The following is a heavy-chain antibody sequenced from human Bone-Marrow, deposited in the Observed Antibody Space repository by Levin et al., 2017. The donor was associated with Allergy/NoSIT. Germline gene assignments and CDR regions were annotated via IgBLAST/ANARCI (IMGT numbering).Heavy chain of an antibody. V-gene: IGHV3-7*01. CDR1: GIRFASYL. CDR3: ALFGGGAFDF. CDR2: IKQDGTEK. D-gene: IGHD3-3*01. J-gene: IGHJ3*01. Sequence: HPGGSLRLSCAASGIRFASYLMSWVRQAPGKGLEWVANIKQDGTEKYYLDSVKGRFTVSRDNAMNSLYLQMNSLRADDTAVYYCALFGGGAFDFWGQGTMVSVSS.